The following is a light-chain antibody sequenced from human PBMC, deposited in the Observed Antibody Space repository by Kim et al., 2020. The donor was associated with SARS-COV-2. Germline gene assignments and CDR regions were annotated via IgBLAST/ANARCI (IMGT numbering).Light chain of an antibody. Sequence: QTASISCRCSQSLVHSDGNTYLSWFQQRPGQSPRRLIYKASNRDSGVPDRFSGSGSGTDFTLKISRVEAEDVGVYYCMQSTQWPGTFGGGTKLEI. CDR3: MQSTQWPGT. CDR1: QSLVHSDGNTY. CDR2: KAS. J-gene: IGKJ4*01. V-gene: IGKV2-30*02.